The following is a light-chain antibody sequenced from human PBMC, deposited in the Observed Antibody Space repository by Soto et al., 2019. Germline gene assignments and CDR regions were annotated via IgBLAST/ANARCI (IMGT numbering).Light chain of an antibody. Sequence: DIQMTQSPSSMSAAVGARVTIPCRASQDITKDLNWYHQTPGKAPKLLIFSTSTLYSGVPSRFSGSRSGTDFTLTISSLQPEDFATYYCQQSYSSPYTCGQGTKVEIK. CDR3: QQSYSSPYT. CDR1: QDITKD. CDR2: STS. V-gene: IGKV1-39*01. J-gene: IGKJ2*01.